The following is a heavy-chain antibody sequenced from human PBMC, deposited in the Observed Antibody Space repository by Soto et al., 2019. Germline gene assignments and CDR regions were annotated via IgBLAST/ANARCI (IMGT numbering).Heavy chain of an antibody. CDR2: ISSTSVYM. CDR1: GFTFSTYN. D-gene: IGHD5-12*01. Sequence: EVQLVESGGGLVKPGGSLRLSCAASGFTFSTYNMNWVRQAPGKGLEWVASISSTSVYMYYANSLKGRFTISRANAKRSLELAVNSRRAEDTAVYYCASGWLRDQWMYWGQGTLVTVSS. CDR3: ASGWLRDQWMY. V-gene: IGHV3-21*01. J-gene: IGHJ4*02.